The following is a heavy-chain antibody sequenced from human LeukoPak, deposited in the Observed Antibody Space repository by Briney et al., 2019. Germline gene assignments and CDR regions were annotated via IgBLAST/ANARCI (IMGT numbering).Heavy chain of an antibody. J-gene: IGHJ4*02. Sequence: GGSLRLSCVASGFTFNSSWMSWVRQAPGKGLEWVANIKQDGSDKYYVDSVKGRFTISRDNAKNSVYLQMNSLRVEDTAVYYCARKGDYWGQGIPVTVSS. CDR1: GFTFNSSW. V-gene: IGHV3-7*01. CDR3: ARKGDY. CDR2: IKQDGSDK.